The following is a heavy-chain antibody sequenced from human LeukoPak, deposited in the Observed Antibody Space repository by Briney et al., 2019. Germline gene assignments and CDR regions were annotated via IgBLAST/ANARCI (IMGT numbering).Heavy chain of an antibody. V-gene: IGHV1-8*03. J-gene: IGHJ4*02. CDR1: GYTFTSYD. CDR3: ATLRRYNWNHDWGFFDY. CDR2: MNPNSGNT. Sequence: ASVKVSCKASGYTFTSYDINWVRQATGQGLEWMGWMNPNSGNTGYAQKFQGRVTITRNTSISTAYMELSSLRSEDTAVYYCATLRRYNWNHDWGFFDYWGQGTLVTVSS. D-gene: IGHD1-14*01.